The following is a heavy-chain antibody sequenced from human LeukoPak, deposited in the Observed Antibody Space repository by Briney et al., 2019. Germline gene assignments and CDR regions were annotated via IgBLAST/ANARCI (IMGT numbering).Heavy chain of an antibody. Sequence: SETLSLTCTVSGGSISSSSYYWGWIRQPPGKGLEWIGSIYYSGSTYYNPSLKSRVTISVDTSKNQFSLKLSSVTAADTAVYYCARRTSQEYSSGWYTPVNWFDPWGQGTLVTVSS. V-gene: IGHV4-39*01. J-gene: IGHJ5*02. D-gene: IGHD6-19*01. CDR3: ARRTSQEYSSGWYTPVNWFDP. CDR1: GGSISSSSYY. CDR2: IYYSGST.